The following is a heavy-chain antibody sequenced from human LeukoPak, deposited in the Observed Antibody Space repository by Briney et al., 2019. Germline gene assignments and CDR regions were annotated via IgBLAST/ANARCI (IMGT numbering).Heavy chain of an antibody. Sequence: GGSLRLSCAASGFTFSRYWVHWVRQAPGEGLVWVSRITGDGSNTSYADSVKGRFTISRDNAKNTLYLQMNSLRAEDTAVYYCARISSDSRGYYDYWGQGTLVTVSS. D-gene: IGHD3-22*01. J-gene: IGHJ4*02. V-gene: IGHV3-74*01. CDR2: ITGDGSNT. CDR1: GFTFSRYW. CDR3: ARISSDSRGYYDY.